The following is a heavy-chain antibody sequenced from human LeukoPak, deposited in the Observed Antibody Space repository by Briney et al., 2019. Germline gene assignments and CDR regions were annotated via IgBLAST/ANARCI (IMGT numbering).Heavy chain of an antibody. CDR2: INHSGST. CDR3: ASRDVVSLTAIETWFDS. J-gene: IGHJ5*01. D-gene: IGHD7-27*01. Sequence: KPSETLSLTCAVYGGSFSGYYWSWIRQPPGKGLEWIGEINHSGSTNYNPSLKSRVTISVDTSKNQFTLTVTSVTVADTALYFCASRDVVSLTAIETWFDSWGQGTLVTVS. CDR1: GGSFSGYY. V-gene: IGHV4-34*01.